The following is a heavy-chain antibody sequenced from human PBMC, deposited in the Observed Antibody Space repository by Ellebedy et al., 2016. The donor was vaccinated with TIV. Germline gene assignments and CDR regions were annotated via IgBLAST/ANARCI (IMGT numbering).Heavy chain of an antibody. CDR2: IYYSGST. D-gene: IGHD3-10*01. CDR1: GGSISPYY. Sequence: MPSETLSLTCTVSGGSISPYYWSWIRQPPGKGLEWIGYIYYSGSTNYNPSLKSRVPISVDTSKNQFSLKLSSVTAADTAVYYCARSMVRENWFDPWGQGTLVTVSS. J-gene: IGHJ5*02. CDR3: ARSMVRENWFDP. V-gene: IGHV4-59*08.